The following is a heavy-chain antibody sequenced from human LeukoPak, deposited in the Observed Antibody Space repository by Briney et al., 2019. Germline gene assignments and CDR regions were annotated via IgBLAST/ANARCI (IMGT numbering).Heavy chain of an antibody. V-gene: IGHV5-51*01. CDR3: ARLRAPQTSGLPPYYFDY. CDR2: IYPGDSDT. J-gene: IGHJ4*02. CDR1: GSSFTSYW. Sequence: GESLKISCQGSGSSFTSYWIGWVRQLPGKGLEWMGIIYPGDSDTRYSPSFQGQVTISADKSISTAYLQWSSLKASDTAMYYCARLRAPQTSGLPPYYFDYWGQGTLVTVSS. D-gene: IGHD3-22*01.